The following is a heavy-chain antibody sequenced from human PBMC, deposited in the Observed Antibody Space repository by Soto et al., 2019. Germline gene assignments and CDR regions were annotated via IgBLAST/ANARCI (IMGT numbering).Heavy chain of an antibody. D-gene: IGHD3-22*01. J-gene: IGHJ5*02. CDR2: IYHGGST. Sequence: SETLSLTCTVSGGSISGSSYYWGWIRQPPGKGLEWIGSIYHGGSTYYNPSLNSRVTLSIDMTNNHVSLILNSVTAADTAVYYCARVGPWVPYYYDSSPYTFENWFDPWGQGTLVTVSS. V-gene: IGHV4-39*02. CDR3: ARVGPWVPYYYDSSPYTFENWFDP. CDR1: GGSISGSSYY.